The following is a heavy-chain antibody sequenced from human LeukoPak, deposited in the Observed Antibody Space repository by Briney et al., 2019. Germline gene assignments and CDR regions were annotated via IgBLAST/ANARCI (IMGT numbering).Heavy chain of an antibody. CDR1: GASISTSY. J-gene: IGHJ4*02. CDR3: ARVLQGSNIFFDY. D-gene: IGHD2-21*01. Sequence: NPSETLSLTCTVSGASISTSYWSWIRQPPGKGLEWIGYIHYSGNTNYNPSLKSRVTISVDTSKNQFSLSLSSVTAADTAVYYCARVLQGSNIFFDYWGQGTLVTVSS. V-gene: IGHV4-59*01. CDR2: IHYSGNT.